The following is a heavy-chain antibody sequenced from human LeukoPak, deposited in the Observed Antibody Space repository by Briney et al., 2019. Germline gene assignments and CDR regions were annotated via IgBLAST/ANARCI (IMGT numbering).Heavy chain of an antibody. Sequence: GGSLRLSCAASGFTFSSYWMSWVRQAPGKGLEWVANIKQDGSEKYYVDSVKGRFTISRDNAKNSLYLQMNSLRAEDTAVYYCARNLRYFDWLPPSTPTPFDYWGQGTLVTVSS. J-gene: IGHJ4*02. D-gene: IGHD3-9*01. V-gene: IGHV3-7*01. CDR1: GFTFSSYW. CDR2: IKQDGSEK. CDR3: ARNLRYFDWLPPSTPTPFDY.